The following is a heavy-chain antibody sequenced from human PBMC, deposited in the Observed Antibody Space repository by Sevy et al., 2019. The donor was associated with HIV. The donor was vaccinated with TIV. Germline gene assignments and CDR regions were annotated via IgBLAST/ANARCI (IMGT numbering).Heavy chain of an antibody. J-gene: IGHJ5*02. Sequence: ASVKVSCKASGGTFSSYAISWVRQAPGQGLEWMGGIIPIFGTANYAQKFQGRVTITADKSTSTAYMELSSLRAEDTSVYYCARAKGRQNTFDPWGQGTLVTVSS. CDR2: IIPIFGTA. CDR1: GGTFSSYA. V-gene: IGHV1-69*06. CDR3: ARAKGRQNTFDP.